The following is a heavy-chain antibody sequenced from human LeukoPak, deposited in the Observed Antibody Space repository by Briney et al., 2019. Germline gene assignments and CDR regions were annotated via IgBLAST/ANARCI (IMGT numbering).Heavy chain of an antibody. CDR1: GFTFSNAW. J-gene: IGHJ5*02. V-gene: IGHV3-15*01. CDR2: IKSKTDGGTA. Sequence: PGGSLRLSCAASGFTFSNAWMNWVRQAAGKGLEWIGRIKSKTDGGTANYAAPVKGRFTISRDDSKNTLYLQMNSLKSEDTAVYYCEVIWFGESSVNHWGQGTLVTVSS. CDR3: EVIWFGESSVNH. D-gene: IGHD3-10*01.